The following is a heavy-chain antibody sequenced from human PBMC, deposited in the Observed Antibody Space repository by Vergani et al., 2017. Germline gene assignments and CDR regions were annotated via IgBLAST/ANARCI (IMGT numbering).Heavy chain of an antibody. CDR2: IYTSGSN. CDR1: GGSISSGSYY. CDR3: ARERGYYYGSGRYSSVHNWFDP. J-gene: IGHJ5*02. D-gene: IGHD3-10*01. Sequence: QVQLQESGPGLVKPSQTLSLTCTVSGGSISSGSYYWSWIRQPAGKGLEWIGRIYTSGSNNYNPTLKSRVTISVDTSKNQFSLKLSSVTAADTAVYYCARERGYYYGSGRYSSVHNWFDPWGQGTLVTVSS. V-gene: IGHV4-61*02.